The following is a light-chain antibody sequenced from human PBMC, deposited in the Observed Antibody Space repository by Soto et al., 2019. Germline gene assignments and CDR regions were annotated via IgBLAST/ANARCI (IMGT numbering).Light chain of an antibody. V-gene: IGKV1-39*01. Sequence: DIQMTQSPSSLSASVSARVTITCRASQSVSSYLNWYQQKPGKAPKLLIFAASSLQSGTPSRFSGSGSGTDFTLTISTLQPEDFATYYCQQSYSTPWTFGQGTKVEIK. CDR1: QSVSSY. J-gene: IGKJ1*01. CDR3: QQSYSTPWT. CDR2: AAS.